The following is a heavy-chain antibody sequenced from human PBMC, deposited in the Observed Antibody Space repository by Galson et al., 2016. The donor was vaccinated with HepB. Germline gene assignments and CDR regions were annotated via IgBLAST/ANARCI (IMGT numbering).Heavy chain of an antibody. V-gene: IGHV3-7*03. D-gene: IGHD2-2*02. CDR3: ARAGEYPLIWFDP. J-gene: IGHJ5*02. CDR2: IKQDGSEK. CDR1: RFTFSRYW. Sequence: SLRLSCAASRFTFSRYWMSWVRQAPGKGLEWVANIKQDGSEKYYVDSVKGRFTISRDNAKNSLYLRMNSLRAEDTAVYYCARAGEYPLIWFDPWGQGTLVTVSS.